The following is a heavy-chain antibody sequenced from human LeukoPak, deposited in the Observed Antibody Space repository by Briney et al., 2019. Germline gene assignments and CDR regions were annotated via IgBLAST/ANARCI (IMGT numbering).Heavy chain of an antibody. Sequence: GGSLRLSCVASGFTFSTYSMTWVRQAPGKGLEWVSSISSSSSYIYYADSVKGRFTISRDNAKNSLYLQMNSLRAEDTAVYYCASGGLTTLDYWGQGTLVTVSS. J-gene: IGHJ4*02. D-gene: IGHD4-17*01. CDR3: ASGGLTTLDY. CDR2: ISSSSSYI. CDR1: GFTFSTYS. V-gene: IGHV3-21*01.